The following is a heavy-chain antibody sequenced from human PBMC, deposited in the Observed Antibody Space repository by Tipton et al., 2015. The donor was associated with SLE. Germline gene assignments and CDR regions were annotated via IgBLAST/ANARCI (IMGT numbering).Heavy chain of an antibody. CDR3: ARPYTSGWYGVFDI. Sequence: TLSLTCLVSGGSIKSIDSYWAWIRQPPGKGVEWVGSLFYSGSIYFNPSLKSRVSLFVDASKNHFYLKLSSVTAADTAIYYCARPYTSGWYGVFDIWGQGTMVTVSS. J-gene: IGHJ3*02. D-gene: IGHD6-19*01. V-gene: IGHV4-39*02. CDR2: LFYSGSI. CDR1: GGSIKSIDSY.